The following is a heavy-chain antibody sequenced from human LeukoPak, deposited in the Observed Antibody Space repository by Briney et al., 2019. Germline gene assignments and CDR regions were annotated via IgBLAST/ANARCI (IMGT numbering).Heavy chain of an antibody. CDR1: GYTFTGYY. Sequence: ASVKVSCKTSGYTFTGYYMHWMRQAPGQGLEWMGWINSNNGDTIYAQKFEGRVIVTRDTSISTAYMELSRLTYDDTAVYYCARNGEIWGQGTLVTVS. CDR2: INSNNGDT. CDR3: ARNGEI. J-gene: IGHJ4*02. V-gene: IGHV1-2*02. D-gene: IGHD3-10*01.